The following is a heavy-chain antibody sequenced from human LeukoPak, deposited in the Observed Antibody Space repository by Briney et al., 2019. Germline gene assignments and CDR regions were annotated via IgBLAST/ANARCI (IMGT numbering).Heavy chain of an antibody. V-gene: IGHV3-21*01. CDR2: ISSSSSYI. CDR1: GFTFSSYS. CDR3: AREGGIYYDSSGYYLFDY. D-gene: IGHD3-22*01. Sequence: GGSLRLSCAASGFTFSSYSMNWVRQAPGKGLEWVSSISSSSSYIYYADSVKGRFTISRDNSKNTLYLQMNSLRAEDTAVYYCAREGGIYYDSSGYYLFDYWGQGTLVAVSS. J-gene: IGHJ4*02.